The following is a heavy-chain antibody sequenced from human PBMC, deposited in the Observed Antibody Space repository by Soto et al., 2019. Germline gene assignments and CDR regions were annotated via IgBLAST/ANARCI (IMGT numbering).Heavy chain of an antibody. V-gene: IGHV1-18*01. CDR3: ARDRMLGYCSGGSCYWFDP. CDR1: GYTFTSYG. D-gene: IGHD2-15*01. CDR2: ISAYNGNT. Sequence: GASVKVSCKASGYTFTSYGISWVRQAPGQGLEWMGWISAYNGNTNYAQKLQGRVTMTTDTSTSTAYMELRSLRSDDTAVYYCARDRMLGYCSGGSCYWFDPWGQGTLVTVSS. J-gene: IGHJ5*02.